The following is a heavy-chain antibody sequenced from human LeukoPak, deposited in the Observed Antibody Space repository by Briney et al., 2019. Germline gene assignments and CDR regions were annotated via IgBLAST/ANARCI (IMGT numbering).Heavy chain of an antibody. D-gene: IGHD3-3*01. CDR3: VRDQFFSFDY. CDR2: INHNGNVN. CDR1: GFTFSSYW. V-gene: IGHV3-7*01. J-gene: IGHJ4*02. Sequence: QSGGSLRLSCAASGFTFSSYWMNWARQAPGKGLEWVASINHNGNVNYYVDSVKGRFTISRDNAKNSLYLQMNSLRDEDTAVYYCVRDQFFSFDYWGQGTLVTVSS.